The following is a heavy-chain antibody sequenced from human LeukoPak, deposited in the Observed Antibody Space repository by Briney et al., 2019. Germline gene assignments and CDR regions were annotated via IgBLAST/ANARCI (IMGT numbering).Heavy chain of an antibody. D-gene: IGHD3-16*01. CDR3: VVGGAGGGYFPN. CDR1: EFGFSSST. Sequence: GGSLRLSCAAHEFGFSSSTMSWVRQAAGKGLEWVAKMKEDGSAEEYVDAVKGRFTISRDNAKNPLYLQMNSLRPEDTAVYFCVVGGAGGGYFPNWGQGSLVIVSS. J-gene: IGHJ1*01. V-gene: IGHV3-7*01. CDR2: MKEDGSAE.